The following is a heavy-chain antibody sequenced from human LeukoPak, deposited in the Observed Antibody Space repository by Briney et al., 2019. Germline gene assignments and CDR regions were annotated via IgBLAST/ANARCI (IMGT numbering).Heavy chain of an antibody. J-gene: IGHJ6*03. Sequence: GSLRLSCAASGFTFDGYGMSWVRQAPGKGLEWVSAISGSGGSTYYADSVKGRFTISRDNSKNTLYLQMNSLRAEDTAVYYCAKAANVLRFLEWFDYYYMDVWGKGTTVTVSS. V-gene: IGHV3-23*01. CDR3: AKAANVLRFLEWFDYYYMDV. D-gene: IGHD3-3*01. CDR2: ISGSGGST. CDR1: GFTFDGYG.